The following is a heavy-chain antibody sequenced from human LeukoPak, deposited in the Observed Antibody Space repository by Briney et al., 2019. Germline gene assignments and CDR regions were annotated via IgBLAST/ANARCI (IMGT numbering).Heavy chain of an antibody. CDR2: INPSGGST. CDR1: GYTFTSYY. Sequence: ASVKVSCKASGYTFTSYYMHWVRQAPGQGLEWMGIINPSGGSTSYAQKCQGRVTMSRDMSTSTVYMELSSLRSEDTAVYYCARDLGGAVAGTGWFDPWGQGTLVTVSS. J-gene: IGHJ5*02. D-gene: IGHD6-19*01. CDR3: ARDLGGAVAGTGWFDP. V-gene: IGHV1-46*01.